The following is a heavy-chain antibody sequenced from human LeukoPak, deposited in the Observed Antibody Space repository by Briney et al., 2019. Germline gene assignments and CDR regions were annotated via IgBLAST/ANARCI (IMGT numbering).Heavy chain of an antibody. CDR2: INHSGSN. D-gene: IGHD3-3*01. V-gene: IGHV4-34*01. Sequence: SETLSLTCAVYGGSFSGYYWSWIRQRPGKGLESIGEINHSGSNNYNTSLKSRVTISVDSSKNQFSLKLSSVTAADTAVYYCARGKRVYDFWSGYRPFDYWGQGTLVTVSS. CDR3: ARGKRVYDFWSGYRPFDY. J-gene: IGHJ4*02. CDR1: GGSFSGYY.